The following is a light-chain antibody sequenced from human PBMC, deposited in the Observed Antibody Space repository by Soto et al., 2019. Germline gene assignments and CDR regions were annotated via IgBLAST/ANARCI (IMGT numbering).Light chain of an antibody. V-gene: IGLV2-8*01. CDR1: SSDVGGYNY. Sequence: QSALTQPPSASGCPGQSVAISCTGTSSDVGGYNYVSWYQQHPGKAPKLMIYEVNKRPSGVPDRFSGSKSGNTASLTVSGLQAEDEADYYCSSYAGSSNVFGTGTKVTVL. CDR2: EVN. J-gene: IGLJ1*01. CDR3: SSYAGSSNV.